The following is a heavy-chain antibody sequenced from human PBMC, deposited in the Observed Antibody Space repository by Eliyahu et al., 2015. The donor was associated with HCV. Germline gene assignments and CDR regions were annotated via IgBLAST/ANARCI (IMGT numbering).Heavy chain of an antibody. CDR1: GFSFGSHS. V-gene: IGHV3-21*02. D-gene: IGHD6-6*01. CDR3: ARYSSSSASFSLDV. Sequence: EARLEESGGGLVKPGGSLRLXCGASGFSFGSHSLSWVRQAPGKGLECVASISSFSTFIYYADSVRGRFTISRDNANSSLDLQMTGLRGEDTAVYYCARYSSSSASFSLDVWGQGTTVTVSS. J-gene: IGHJ6*02. CDR2: ISSFSTFI.